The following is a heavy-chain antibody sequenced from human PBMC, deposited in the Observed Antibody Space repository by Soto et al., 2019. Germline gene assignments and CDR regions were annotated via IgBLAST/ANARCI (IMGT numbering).Heavy chain of an antibody. D-gene: IGHD3-9*01. CDR3: ARCYYDILTGYYQGNDY. V-gene: IGHV1-8*01. Sequence: QVQLVQSGAEVKKPGASVKVSCKASGYTFTSYDINWVRQATGQGLEWMGWMNHNSGNTGYAQKFQGRVTITRTTSISTAYIELSSLRSEDTSVYYCARCYYDILTGYYQGNDYWGQGTLVTVSS. CDR2: MNHNSGNT. CDR1: GYTFTSYD. J-gene: IGHJ4*02.